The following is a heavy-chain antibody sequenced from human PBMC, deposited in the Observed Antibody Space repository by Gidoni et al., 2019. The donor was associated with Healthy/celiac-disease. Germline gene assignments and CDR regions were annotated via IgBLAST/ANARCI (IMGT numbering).Heavy chain of an antibody. CDR3: ARTYGGYMYY. D-gene: IGHD5-12*01. CDR2: ISNSGNTI. CDR1: GFTFTNYG. V-gene: IGHV3-48*02. Sequence: EVQLVESGGGLIHPGGSLRLSCATSGFTFTNYGRNWVRQAPGKGLEWVSHISNSGNTIYYADSVKGRFTISRDNAKNSVYLQMNSLRDEDTAVYFCARTYGGYMYYWGQGTLVTVSS. J-gene: IGHJ4*02.